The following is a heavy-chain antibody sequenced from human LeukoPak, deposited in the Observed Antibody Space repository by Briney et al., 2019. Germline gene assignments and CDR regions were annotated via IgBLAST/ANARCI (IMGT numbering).Heavy chain of an antibody. CDR3: AKSGGTGYFYLFDY. V-gene: IGHV3-23*01. D-gene: IGHD1-1*01. CDR1: GFTFSSYA. Sequence: GGSLRLSCAASGFTFSSYAMSWVRQAPGKGLEWVSAVSDAGGSAYYADSVRGQFIISRDNSKNTLYLQMNSLRAEDTAVYYCAKSGGTGYFYLFDYWGRGTLVTVSS. CDR2: VSDAGGSA. J-gene: IGHJ4*02.